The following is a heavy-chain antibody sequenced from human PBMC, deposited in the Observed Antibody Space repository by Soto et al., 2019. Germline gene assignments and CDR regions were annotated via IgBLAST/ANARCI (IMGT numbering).Heavy chain of an antibody. D-gene: IGHD3-9*01. CDR2: IGGSGGNT. J-gene: IGHJ6*02. CDR3: ARVVRYFHPPYVMDV. Sequence: EVQLLESGEGLVQPGGSLKLSCAASGFTFSSYAMSWVRQAPGKGLEWVSGIGGSGGNTYYADSVKGRFTISRDNSKNTLFLKITSLSPADRADYYWARVVRYFHPPYVMDVWGQGTPVTVSS. CDR1: GFTFSSYA. V-gene: IGHV3-23*01.